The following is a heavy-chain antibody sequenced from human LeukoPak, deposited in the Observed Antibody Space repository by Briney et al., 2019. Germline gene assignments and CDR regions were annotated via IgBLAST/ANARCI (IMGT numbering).Heavy chain of an antibody. CDR2: IYYSGST. J-gene: IGHJ3*02. CDR1: GGSISSYY. Sequence: SETLSLTCTVSGGSISSYYWSWIRQPPGKGLEWIGYIYYSGSTNYNPSLKSRVTISVDTSKNQFSLKLSSVTAADTAVYYCARGYYDRDAFDIRGQGTMVTVSS. CDR3: ARGYYDRDAFDI. D-gene: IGHD3-22*01. V-gene: IGHV4-59*01.